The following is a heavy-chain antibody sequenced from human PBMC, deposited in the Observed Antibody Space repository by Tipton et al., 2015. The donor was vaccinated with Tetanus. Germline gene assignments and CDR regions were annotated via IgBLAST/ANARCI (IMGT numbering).Heavy chain of an antibody. J-gene: IGHJ5*02. D-gene: IGHD3-10*01. CDR2: ISYAVSCI. V-gene: IGHV3-33*06. CDR3: AKDPYGSGVNWFDP. CDR1: GFTFSSYG. Sequence: RSLRLSCAASGFTFSSYGMHWVRQAPGKGLEWVAVISYAVSCIYKADSVKGRFTISRDDSKNTLYLHMNSLRAEDTAVYYCAKDPYGSGVNWFDPWGQGTLVTVSS.